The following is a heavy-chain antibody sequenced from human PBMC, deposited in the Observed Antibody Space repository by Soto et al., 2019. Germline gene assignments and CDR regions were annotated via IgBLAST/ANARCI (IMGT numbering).Heavy chain of an antibody. CDR3: ARGPNYAYSYDSSGYLVY. CDR2: INHSGST. J-gene: IGHJ4*02. Sequence: SETLSLTCAVYGGSFSGYYWSWIRQPPGKGLEWIGEINHSGSTNYNPSLKSRVTISVDTSKNQFSLKLSSVTAADTAVYYCARGPNYAYSYDSSGYLVYWGQGTLVTVSS. D-gene: IGHD3-22*01. V-gene: IGHV4-34*01. CDR1: GGSFSGYY.